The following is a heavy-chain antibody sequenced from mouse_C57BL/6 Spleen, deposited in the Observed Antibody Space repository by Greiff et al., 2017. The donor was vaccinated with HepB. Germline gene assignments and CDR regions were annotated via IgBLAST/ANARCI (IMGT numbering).Heavy chain of an antibody. V-gene: IGHV1-69*01. CDR2: IDPSDSYT. CDR3: ARSGITTVVDY. J-gene: IGHJ2*01. Sequence: VQLQQSGAELVMPGASVKLSCKASGYTFTSYWMHWVKQRPGQGLEWIGEIDPSDSYTNYNQKFKGKSTLTVDKSSSTAYMQLSSLTSEDSAVYYGARSGITTVVDYWGQGTTLTVSS. CDR1: GYTFTSYW. D-gene: IGHD1-1*01.